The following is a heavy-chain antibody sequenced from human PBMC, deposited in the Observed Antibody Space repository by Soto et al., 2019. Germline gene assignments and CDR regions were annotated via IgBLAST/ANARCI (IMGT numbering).Heavy chain of an antibody. CDR3: AKDEVPGWELLLYPGLNDY. Sequence: QVQLVESGGGVVQPGRSLRLSCAASGFTFSSYGMHWVRQAPGKGLQWVAVISYDGSNKYYADSVKGRFTISRDNSKNTLYLQMNSLRAEDTAVYYCAKDEVPGWELLLYPGLNDYWGQGTLVTVSS. J-gene: IGHJ4*02. CDR2: ISYDGSNK. CDR1: GFTFSSYG. V-gene: IGHV3-30*18. D-gene: IGHD1-26*01.